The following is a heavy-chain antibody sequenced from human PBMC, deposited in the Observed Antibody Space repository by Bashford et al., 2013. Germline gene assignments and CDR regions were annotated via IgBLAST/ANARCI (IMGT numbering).Heavy chain of an antibody. Sequence: VASVKVSCKASGYSFATYGISWMRQAPGQGLEWMGWISDYNGYTIYAQSLQGRVTMTTDTSTNTAYMVLRSLRSDDTAVYYCAREGFCSGGGCQGRGFFHYYGMDVWGPGGPRSPSP. D-gene: IGHD2-15*01. CDR2: ISDYNGYT. V-gene: IGHV1-18*01. CDR3: AREGFCSGGGCQGRGFFHYYGMDV. J-gene: IGHJ6*01. CDR1: GYSFATYG.